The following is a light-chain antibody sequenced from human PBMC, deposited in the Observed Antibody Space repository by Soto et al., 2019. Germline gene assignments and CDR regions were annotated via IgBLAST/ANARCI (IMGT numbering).Light chain of an antibody. CDR1: SSNIGGNS. CDR3: GSWDSSLSAYV. V-gene: IGLV1-51*01. Sequence: QSVLTQPPSASGTPGQRVTISCSGGSSNIGGNSVSWYQQLPGTAPKLLIYDDNKRPSGIPDRFSGSKSGTSATLGITGFQTGDEADYYCGSWDSSLSAYVFGTGTKATVL. J-gene: IGLJ1*01. CDR2: DDN.